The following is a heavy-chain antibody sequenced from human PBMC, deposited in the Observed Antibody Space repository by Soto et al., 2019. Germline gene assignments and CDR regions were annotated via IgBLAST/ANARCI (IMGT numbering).Heavy chain of an antibody. V-gene: IGHV3-33*01. CDR1: GFTFSSYG. J-gene: IGHJ6*02. CDR2: IWYDGSNK. CDR3: ARVNYGMDV. Sequence: QVQLVESGGGVVQPGRSLRLSCAASGFTFSSYGMHWVRQAPGKGLEWVAVIWYDGSNKYYADSVKGRFTISRDNSMNTLYLQMNSLRAEDTAVYYCARVNYGMDVWGQGTTVTVSS.